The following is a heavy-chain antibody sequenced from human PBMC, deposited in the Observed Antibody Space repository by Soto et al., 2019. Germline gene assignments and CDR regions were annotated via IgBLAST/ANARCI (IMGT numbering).Heavy chain of an antibody. Sequence: GTSVKLSCKASGGTFSSYTSSWVRQAPGQGLEWMGRIIPILGIANYAQKFQGRVTITADKSTSTAYMELSSLRSEDTAVYYCARAILPGPANWFDPWGQGTLVTVSS. CDR2: IIPILGIA. CDR1: GGTFSSYT. CDR3: ARAILPGPANWFDP. V-gene: IGHV1-69*02. J-gene: IGHJ5*02.